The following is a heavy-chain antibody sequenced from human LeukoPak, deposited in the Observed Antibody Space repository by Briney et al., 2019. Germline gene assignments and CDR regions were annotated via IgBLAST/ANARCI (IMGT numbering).Heavy chain of an antibody. J-gene: IGHJ3*02. CDR1: GYIFDSYD. CDR2: INPISGYT. Sequence: ASVKVSCKASGYIFDSYDINWVRQATGQGLEWMGWINPISGYTGYAQKFQDRVTMTGDTSKSTAYMELSSLRSEDAAVYYCARGNRLYTSSWSSLAFDIWGQGTMVTVSS. D-gene: IGHD6-13*01. CDR3: ARGNRLYTSSWSSLAFDI. V-gene: IGHV1-8*01.